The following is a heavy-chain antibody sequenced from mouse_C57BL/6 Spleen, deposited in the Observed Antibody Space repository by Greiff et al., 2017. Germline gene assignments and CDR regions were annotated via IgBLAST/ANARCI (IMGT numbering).Heavy chain of an antibody. Sequence: QVQLQQPGAELVKPGASVKLSCKASGYTFTSYWMQWVKQRPGQGLEWIGEIVPSDSYTNYNQKFKGKATLTVDTSSSTAYMQLSSLTSEDSAVYYCARSPEGISYGKDYAMDYWGQGTSVTVSS. CDR2: IVPSDSYT. CDR3: ARSPEGISYGKDYAMDY. D-gene: IGHD2-1*01. CDR1: GYTFTSYW. V-gene: IGHV1-50*01. J-gene: IGHJ4*01.